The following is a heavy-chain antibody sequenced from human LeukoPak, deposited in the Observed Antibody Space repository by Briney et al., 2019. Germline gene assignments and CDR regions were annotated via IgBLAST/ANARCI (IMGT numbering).Heavy chain of an antibody. CDR3: ARIQPHYGGNTQHYFDY. J-gene: IGHJ4*02. V-gene: IGHV4-39*01. CDR1: GGSISSSSYY. CDR2: IYYSGST. D-gene: IGHD4-23*01. Sequence: SETLSLTCTVSGGSISSSSYYWGWIRQPPGKGLEWIGSIYYSGSTYYSPSLKSRVTISVDTSKNQFSLKLSSVTAADTAVYYCARIQPHYGGNTQHYFDYWGQGTLVTVSS.